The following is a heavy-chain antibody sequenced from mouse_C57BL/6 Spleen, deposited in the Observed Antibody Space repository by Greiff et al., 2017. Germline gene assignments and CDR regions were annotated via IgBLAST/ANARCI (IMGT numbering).Heavy chain of an antibody. D-gene: IGHD3-2*02. CDR3: ARNPEELRLPYYFDY. CDR1: GFSLTSYG. CDR2: IWSGGST. V-gene: IGHV2-2*01. Sequence: VKLVESGPGLVQPSQSLSITCTVSGFSLTSYGVHWVRQSPGKGLEWLGVIWSGGSTDYNAAFISRLSISKDNSKSQVFFKMNSLQADDTAIYYCARNPEELRLPYYFDYWGQGTTLTVSS. J-gene: IGHJ2*01.